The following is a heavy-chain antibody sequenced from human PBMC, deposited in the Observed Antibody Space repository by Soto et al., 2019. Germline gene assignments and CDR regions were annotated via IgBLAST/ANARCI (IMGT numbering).Heavy chain of an antibody. Sequence: EVQLVESGGGLVQPGGSLRLSCAASGFTFSSYWMSWVRQAPGKGLEWVANTKQDGSEKYYVDSVKGRFTISRDNAKNSLYLQMNSLRAEDTAVYYCARDRVSSSWYRDAFDIWGQGTMVTVSS. CDR1: GFTFSSYW. D-gene: IGHD6-13*01. V-gene: IGHV3-7*01. CDR2: TKQDGSEK. CDR3: ARDRVSSSWYRDAFDI. J-gene: IGHJ3*02.